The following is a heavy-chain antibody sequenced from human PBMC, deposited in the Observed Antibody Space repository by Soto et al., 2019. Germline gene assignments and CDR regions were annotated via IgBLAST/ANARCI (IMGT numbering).Heavy chain of an antibody. V-gene: IGHV3-15*07. CDR2: IKSKTDGGTT. CDR1: GFTFSNAW. Sequence: PGGSLRLSCAASGFTFSNAWMNWVRQAPGKGLEWVGRIKSKTDGGTTDYAAPVKGRFTISRDDSKNTLYLQMNSLKTEDTAVYYCTTDWLALEWLLYTRAPIDYWGQGTLVTVSS. D-gene: IGHD3-3*01. CDR3: TTDWLALEWLLYTRAPIDY. J-gene: IGHJ4*02.